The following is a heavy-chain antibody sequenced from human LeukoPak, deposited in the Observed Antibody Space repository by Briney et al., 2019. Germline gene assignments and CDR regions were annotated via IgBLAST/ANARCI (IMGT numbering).Heavy chain of an antibody. CDR1: GFSFSDYN. CDR2: ISSTGSYI. CDR3: ERDGSRNDFWSGYNFFDY. Sequence: GGSLRLSCAASGFSFSDYNINWVRQAPGKGLEWVSSISSTGSYIFYGDSVKGRFTISRDNANNSLFLQMNSLRVEDTAVYYCERDGSRNDFWSGYNFFDYWGQGTVVTVSS. D-gene: IGHD3-3*01. V-gene: IGHV3-21*01. J-gene: IGHJ4*02.